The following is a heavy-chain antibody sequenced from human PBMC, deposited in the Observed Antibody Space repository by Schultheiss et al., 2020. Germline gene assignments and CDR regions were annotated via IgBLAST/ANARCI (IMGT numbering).Heavy chain of an antibody. CDR3: ARVIAASGAPAYYYSLDV. CDR1: GGSFSGYY. Sequence: SETLSLTCAVYGGSFSGYYWSWIRQPPGKGLEWIGSIYYSGSTYYNPSLKSRVTISVDTSKNQFSLKLSSVTAADTAVYYCARVIAASGAPAYYYSLDVWGQGTTVTVSS. CDR2: IYYSGST. V-gene: IGHV4-34*01. J-gene: IGHJ6*02. D-gene: IGHD6-13*01.